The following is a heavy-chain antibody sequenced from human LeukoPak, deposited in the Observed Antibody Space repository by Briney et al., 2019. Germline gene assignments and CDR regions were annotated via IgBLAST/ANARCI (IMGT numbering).Heavy chain of an antibody. V-gene: IGHV3-74*01. D-gene: IGHD4-17*01. CDR1: GFTFNSYW. CDR3: ARESVTTNPRQSDAFDI. CDR2: IKYDGSRT. J-gene: IGHJ3*02. Sequence: GGSLRLSCAASGFTFNSYWMVWFRQAPGKGLVWVSRIKYDGSRTSYADSVKGRFTISRDSAKNMVFLQMNSLRGEDTAVYYCARESVTTNPRQSDAFDIWGQGTMVTVSS.